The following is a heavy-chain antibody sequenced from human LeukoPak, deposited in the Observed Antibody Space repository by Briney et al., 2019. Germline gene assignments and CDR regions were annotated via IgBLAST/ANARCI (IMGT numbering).Heavy chain of an antibody. CDR1: GFIFDEYG. CDR3: ARVQYDTSYHNAFDI. CDR2: INWNGANT. V-gene: IGHV3-20*01. Sequence: RPGGSLRLPCAASGFIFDEYGMSWVRQAPGKGLEWVSGINWNGANTGYGDSVKGRFTISRDNAKNSLHLQMSSLRAEDTALYHCARVQYDTSYHNAFDIWGQGTMVTVSS. J-gene: IGHJ3*02. D-gene: IGHD3-22*01.